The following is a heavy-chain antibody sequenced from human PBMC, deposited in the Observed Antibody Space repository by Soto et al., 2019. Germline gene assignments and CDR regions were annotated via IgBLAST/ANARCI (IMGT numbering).Heavy chain of an antibody. CDR2: IKSQTDGGTT. D-gene: IGHD1-20*01. CDR3: TTLSITDYYGLDV. Sequence: GGSLRLSCAASGLTFSNSWMNWVRQTTGKGLEWVGRIKSQTDGGTTDYAAPVKGRFTVTRDDSKNTLYVQMNSLKTEDTAVYYCTTLSITDYYGLDVWGQGTTVTVSS. V-gene: IGHV3-15*01. J-gene: IGHJ6*02. CDR1: GLTFSNSW.